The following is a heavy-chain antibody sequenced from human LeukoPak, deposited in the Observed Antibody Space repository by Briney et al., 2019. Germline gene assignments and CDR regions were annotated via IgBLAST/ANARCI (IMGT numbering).Heavy chain of an antibody. CDR2: IKSKNVGGTT. V-gene: IGHV3-15*01. J-gene: IGHJ5*02. CDR1: GFTFNNAW. CDR3: TSHAAFDP. Sequence: GGSLRLSCAASGFTFNNAWMNWVRQAPGKGLGWVGRIKSKNVGGTTDYAAPVKGRFTISRDDSKNTVYLQVNSLKIEDTAVYYCTSHAAFDPWGQGTLVTVSS.